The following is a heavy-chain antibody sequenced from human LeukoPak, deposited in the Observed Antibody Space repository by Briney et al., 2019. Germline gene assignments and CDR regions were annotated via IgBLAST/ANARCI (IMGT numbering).Heavy chain of an antibody. Sequence: ASVKVSCKVSGYTLTELSMHWVRQAPGKGLEWMGGFDPEDGETIYAQKFQGRVTMTEDTSTDTAYMELSSLRSEDTAVYYCARMHYYDSSGYYHLDYWGQGTLVTVSS. CDR2: FDPEDGET. CDR3: ARMHYYDSSGYYHLDY. V-gene: IGHV1-24*01. J-gene: IGHJ4*02. CDR1: GYTLTELS. D-gene: IGHD3-22*01.